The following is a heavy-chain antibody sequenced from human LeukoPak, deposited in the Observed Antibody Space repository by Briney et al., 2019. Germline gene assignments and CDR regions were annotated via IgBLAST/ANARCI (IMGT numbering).Heavy chain of an antibody. CDR2: IYISGST. CDR3: ARALNPLPGTYYFDY. V-gene: IGHV4-4*07. CDR1: GASINSHY. D-gene: IGHD2-15*01. J-gene: IGHJ4*02. Sequence: SETLSLTCTVSGASINSHYWSWIRQPAGKGLEWIGRIYISGSTNYNSSLQSRVTMSVDTSKNQFSLRLTSVTAADTAVYYCARALNPLPGTYYFDYWGQGTLVTVSS.